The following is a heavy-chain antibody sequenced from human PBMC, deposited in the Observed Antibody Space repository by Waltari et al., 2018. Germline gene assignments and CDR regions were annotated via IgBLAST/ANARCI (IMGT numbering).Heavy chain of an antibody. CDR1: DYMFTSYG. V-gene: IGHV1-18*04. D-gene: IGHD3-9*01. J-gene: IGHJ3*01. CDR3: ARDHIYDISTGYRRAGPNAYDV. Sequence: QAQLLQSGAEVREPGTSVKVSCRASDYMFTSYGITWVRQAPGQGLEWRGWTSSFKGNTTFPQKFQGRVTMTTDTSTSTAYFELRSLTSDDTALYYCARDHIYDISTGYRRAGPNAYDVWGQGTMVTVSS. CDR2: TSSFKGNT.